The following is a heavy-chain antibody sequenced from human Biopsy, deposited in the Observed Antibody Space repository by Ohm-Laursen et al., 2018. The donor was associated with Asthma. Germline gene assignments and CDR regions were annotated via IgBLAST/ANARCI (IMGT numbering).Heavy chain of an antibody. CDR2: IWYDGSNK. CDR3: ARGGLGYCSSTSCYQNYYYGMDV. D-gene: IGHD2-2*01. CDR1: GFTFSSYG. Sequence: SLRLSCTASGFTFSSYGMHWVRQAPGKGLEWVVVIWYDGSNKYYADSVKGRFTISRDNSKNTLYLQMSSLRAEDTAVYYCARGGLGYCSSTSCYQNYYYGMDVWGQGTTVTVSS. V-gene: IGHV3-33*01. J-gene: IGHJ6*02.